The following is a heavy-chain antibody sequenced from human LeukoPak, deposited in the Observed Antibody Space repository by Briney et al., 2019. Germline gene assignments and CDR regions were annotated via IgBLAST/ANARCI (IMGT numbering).Heavy chain of an antibody. CDR2: ISSSGSTI. V-gene: IGHV3-48*03. Sequence: GGSLRLSCAASGFTFSSYERNWVRQAPGKGLEWVSYISSSGSTIYYADSVKGRFTISRDNAKNSLYLQMNSLRAEDTAAYYCARAQEDIVVVPGPRGFDYWGQGTLVTVSS. D-gene: IGHD2-2*01. CDR1: GFTFSSYE. J-gene: IGHJ4*02. CDR3: ARAQEDIVVVPGPRGFDY.